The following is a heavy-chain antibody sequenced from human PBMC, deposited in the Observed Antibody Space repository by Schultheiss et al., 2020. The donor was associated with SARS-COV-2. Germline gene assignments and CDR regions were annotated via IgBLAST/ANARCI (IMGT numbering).Heavy chain of an antibody. J-gene: IGHJ2*01. V-gene: IGHV3-53*01. CDR1: GFTVSSNY. CDR3: ARSSIAVAGTRARYFDL. Sequence: GGSLRLSCAASGFTVSSNYMSWVRQAPGKGLEWVSVIYSGGSTYYADSVKGRFTISRDNSKNTLYLQMNSLRAEDTAVYYCARSSIAVAGTRARYFDLWGRGTLVTVSS. CDR2: IYSGGST. D-gene: IGHD6-19*01.